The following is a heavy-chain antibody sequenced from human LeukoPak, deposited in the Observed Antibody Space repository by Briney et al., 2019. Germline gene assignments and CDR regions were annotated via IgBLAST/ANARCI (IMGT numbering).Heavy chain of an antibody. Sequence: SETLSLTCAVQGASLRGSYWSWIRQPPGMGLEWIGNIYYSGSTNYNPSLKSRVTISVETSKNQFSLKLSSVTAADTAVYYCARRTDSGSWYFDLWGRGTLVTVSS. CDR3: ARRTDSGSWYFDL. J-gene: IGHJ2*01. D-gene: IGHD6-6*01. CDR1: GASLRGSY. V-gene: IGHV4-59*01. CDR2: IYYSGST.